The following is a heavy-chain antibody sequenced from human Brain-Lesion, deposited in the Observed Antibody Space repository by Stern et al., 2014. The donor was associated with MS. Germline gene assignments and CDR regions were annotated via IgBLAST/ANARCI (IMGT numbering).Heavy chain of an antibody. V-gene: IGHV1-2*02. CDR1: GYIFTGYY. D-gene: IGHD3-3*01. CDR3: ARDQRGITIFGVVTDYYYLGMDV. CDR2: INPNTGGT. Sequence: QVQLVQSGAEVKKPGASVKVSCKTSGYIFTGYYIHWVRKAPGKGLEWMAWINPNTGGTKYAQKFQGRFNMSRDTSISTAYVELRSLTSDDTAVYYCARDQRGITIFGVVTDYYYLGMDVWGQGTTVTVSS. J-gene: IGHJ6*02.